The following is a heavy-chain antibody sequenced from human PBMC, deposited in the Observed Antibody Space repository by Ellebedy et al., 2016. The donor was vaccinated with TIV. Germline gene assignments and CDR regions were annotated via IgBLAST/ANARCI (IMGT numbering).Heavy chain of an antibody. Sequence: ASVKVSCKASGYTFTSYGISWVRQAPGHGLEWMGWIYPYNGDTNYAQKFQGRVTMTRDTSISTAYMELSRLRSDDTAVYYCARETVTSLNNWFDPWGQGTLVTVSS. D-gene: IGHD4-17*01. J-gene: IGHJ5*02. V-gene: IGHV1-2*02. CDR1: GYTFTSYG. CDR2: IYPYNGDT. CDR3: ARETVTSLNNWFDP.